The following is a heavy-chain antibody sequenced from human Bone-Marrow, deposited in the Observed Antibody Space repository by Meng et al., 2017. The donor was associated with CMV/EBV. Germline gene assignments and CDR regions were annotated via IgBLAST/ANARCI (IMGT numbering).Heavy chain of an antibody. V-gene: IGHV1-69*04. Sequence: SVKVSCKASGGTFSSYTISWVRQAPGQGLEWMGRIIPILGIANYAQKFQGRVTITADKSTSTAYMELSSLRSEDTAVYYCARDLGYSSSFAFEIWGQGTMVTVSS. D-gene: IGHD6-6*01. CDR1: GGTFSSYT. CDR2: IIPILGIA. J-gene: IGHJ3*02. CDR3: ARDLGYSSSFAFEI.